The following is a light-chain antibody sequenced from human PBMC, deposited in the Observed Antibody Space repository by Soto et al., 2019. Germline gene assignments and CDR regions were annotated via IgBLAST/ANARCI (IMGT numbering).Light chain of an antibody. Sequence: QITQPPCCRFSSVGDRVSITCRASQDIESWLAWYQQKPGKAPKVLIYDASSLESGVPSRFSGSGSGTEFTLTISSLQPDDFATYYCQHYNSYSEAFGQGTKVDI. CDR2: DAS. J-gene: IGKJ1*01. CDR1: QDIESW. CDR3: QHYNSYSEA. V-gene: IGKV1-5*01.